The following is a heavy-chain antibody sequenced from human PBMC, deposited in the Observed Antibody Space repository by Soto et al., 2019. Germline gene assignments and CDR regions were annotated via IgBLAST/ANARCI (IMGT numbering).Heavy chain of an antibody. CDR1: GYMFVTYG. D-gene: IGHD3-10*01. CDR2: ISAYNGNT. CDR3: ARDLDGSGSYYTDY. J-gene: IGHJ4*02. V-gene: IGHV1-18*01. Sequence: GASVKVSCKASGYMFVTYGISWVRQAPGQGLGWMGWISAYNGNTKYAQNLQGRVTMTTDASTSTAYMEMRSLRSDDTAVYYCARDLDGSGSYYTDYWGPGTLVTVSS.